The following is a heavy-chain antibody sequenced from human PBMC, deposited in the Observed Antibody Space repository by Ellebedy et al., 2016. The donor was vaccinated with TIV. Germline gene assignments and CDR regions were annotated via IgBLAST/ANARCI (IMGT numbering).Heavy chain of an antibody. V-gene: IGHV1-58*01. Sequence: AASVKVSCKASGFTFTSSAVQWVRQARGQRLEWIGWIVVGSGNTNYAQKFQERVTITRDMSTSTAYMELSSLRSEDTAVYYCAGPTTGDAFDIWGQGTMVTVSS. CDR2: IVVGSGNT. CDR3: AGPTTGDAFDI. J-gene: IGHJ3*02. D-gene: IGHD4-17*01. CDR1: GFTFTSSA.